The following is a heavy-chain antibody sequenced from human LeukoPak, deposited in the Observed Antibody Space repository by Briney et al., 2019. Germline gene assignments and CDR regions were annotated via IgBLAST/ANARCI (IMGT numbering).Heavy chain of an antibody. J-gene: IGHJ1*01. CDR2: ISGSGGST. Sequence: GGTLRLSCAASGFTFSNYGMSWVRQAPGKGLEWVSGISGSGGSTYYADSVKGRFTISRDNAKNTLYLQMNSLRAEDTAVYYCARGSSFGFQHWGQGTLVTVSS. D-gene: IGHD3-16*01. CDR3: ARGSSFGFQH. CDR1: GFTFSNYG. V-gene: IGHV3-23*01.